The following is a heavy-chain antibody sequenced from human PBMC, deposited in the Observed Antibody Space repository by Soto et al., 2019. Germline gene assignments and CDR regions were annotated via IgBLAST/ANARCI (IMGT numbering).Heavy chain of an antibody. J-gene: IGHJ4*02. CDR3: ARGVTAGVDY. V-gene: IGHV1-8*01. Sequence: QVQLVQSGAEVREPGASVKVSCKASGYSFTSLYINWVRQTTGQGLEWMGWMQPSSGRTGYAQKFQGRVTMTRDTSINTAYMELSSLTSDDTAFYYCARGVTAGVDYWGQVTLVTVSS. CDR2: MQPSSGRT. D-gene: IGHD1-26*01. CDR1: GYSFTSLY.